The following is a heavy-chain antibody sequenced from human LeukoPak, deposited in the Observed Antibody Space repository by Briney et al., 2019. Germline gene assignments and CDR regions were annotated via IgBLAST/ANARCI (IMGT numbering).Heavy chain of an antibody. V-gene: IGHV4-39*07. Sequence: SEALSLTCTVSGGSISSSSYYWGWIRQPPGKGLEWIGSIYYSGSTYSNPSLKSRVTISVDTSTKQFSLRLSSVTAADTAVYYCASGVGRDSAWNVPFDYWGQGTLVTVSS. CDR3: ASGVGRDSAWNVPFDY. CDR2: IYYSGST. CDR1: GGSISSSSYY. J-gene: IGHJ4*02. D-gene: IGHD1-1*01.